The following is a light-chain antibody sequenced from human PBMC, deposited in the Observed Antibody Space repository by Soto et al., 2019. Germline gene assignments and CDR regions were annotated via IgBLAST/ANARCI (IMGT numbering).Light chain of an antibody. CDR2: DVS. V-gene: IGLV2-14*01. J-gene: IGLJ2*01. CDR3: SSYTSSSTYVV. CDR1: SSDVGGYNY. Sequence: QSALTQPASVSGSPGQSITISCTGTSSDVGGYNYVSWYQQHPGKAPKLMIYDVSNRPSGVSNRFSGSKSDNTASLTISGLQAEDEADSYCSSYTSSSTYVVFGGGTKLTVL.